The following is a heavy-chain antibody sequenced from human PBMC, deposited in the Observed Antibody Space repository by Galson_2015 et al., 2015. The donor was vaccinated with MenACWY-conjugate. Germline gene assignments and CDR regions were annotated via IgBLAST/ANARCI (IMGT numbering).Heavy chain of an antibody. J-gene: IGHJ4*02. CDR2: FKSKTDGGTT. CDR3: TTEGIGSGSYVVRYYLDY. CDR1: GFTFNNAW. D-gene: IGHD3-10*01. V-gene: IGHV3-15*07. Sequence: SLRLSGAASGFTFNNAWMNWVRQAPGKGLEWVGRFKSKTDGGTTDYAAPVKGRFTISRDDSKNTLYLQMNSLKTEDTGVDYCTTEGIGSGSYVVRYYLDYWGQGTLVTVSS.